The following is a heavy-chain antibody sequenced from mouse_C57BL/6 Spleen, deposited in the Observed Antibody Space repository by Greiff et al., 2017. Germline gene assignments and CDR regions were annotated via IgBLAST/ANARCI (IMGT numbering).Heavy chain of an antibody. CDR1: GFTFSDFY. D-gene: IGHD1-1*01. J-gene: IGHJ3*01. Sequence: EVQLVESGGGLVQSGRSLRLSCATSGFTFSDFYMEWVRQAPGKGLEWIAASRNKANDYTTEYSASVKGRFIVSRDTSQSILYLQMNALRAEDTAIYYCARDDGYYGSQSHWGQGTLVTVSA. V-gene: IGHV7-1*01. CDR3: ARDDGYYGSQSH. CDR2: SRNKANDYTT.